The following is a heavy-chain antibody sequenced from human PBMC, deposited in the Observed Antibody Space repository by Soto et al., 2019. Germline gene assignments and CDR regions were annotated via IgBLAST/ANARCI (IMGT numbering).Heavy chain of an antibody. CDR1: GFTFRNAW. D-gene: IGHD3-3*01. Sequence: TAESLRICCAASGFTFRNAWMGWVRQAPGKGLEWVVRIKSKTDCGTTDYAAPVKGRFTISRDDSKNTLYLQMNSLKTEDTAVYYCTTPANYDFWSGYYYYYYYGMDVWGQGTTVTVSS. J-gene: IGHJ6*02. CDR2: IKSKTDCGTT. V-gene: IGHV3-15*01. CDR3: TTPANYDFWSGYYYYYYYGMDV.